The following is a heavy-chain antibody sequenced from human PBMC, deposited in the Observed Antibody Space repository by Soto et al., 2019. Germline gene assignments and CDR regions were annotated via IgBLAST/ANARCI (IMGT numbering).Heavy chain of an antibody. Sequence: SETLSLTCTVSGGSISSGGYYWSWIRQHPGKGLEWIGYIYYSGSTYYNPSLKSRVTISVDTSKNQFSLKLSSVTAADTAVYYCARARMKYYYDSSPFDPWGQGTLVTVSS. CDR2: IYYSGST. J-gene: IGHJ5*02. D-gene: IGHD3-22*01. CDR1: GGSISSGGYY. CDR3: ARARMKYYYDSSPFDP. V-gene: IGHV4-31*03.